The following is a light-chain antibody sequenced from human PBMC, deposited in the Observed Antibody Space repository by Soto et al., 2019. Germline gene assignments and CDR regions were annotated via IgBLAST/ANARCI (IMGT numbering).Light chain of an antibody. Sequence: QSALTQPASVSGSPGQSITISCTGTSSDVGGYNYVSWYQQHPGKAPKLMIYDVSNRPSGVSNRFSGSKSGNTASLTISGLQAEDETEYYFSASTSRSTPFVVFGGGTQLTVL. CDR1: SSDVGGYNY. CDR3: SASTSRSTPFVV. V-gene: IGLV2-14*01. J-gene: IGLJ2*01. CDR2: DVS.